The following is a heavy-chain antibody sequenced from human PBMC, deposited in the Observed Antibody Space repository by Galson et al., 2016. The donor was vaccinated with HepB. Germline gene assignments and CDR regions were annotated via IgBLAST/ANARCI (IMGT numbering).Heavy chain of an antibody. CDR1: GFIFRTYA. J-gene: IGHJ4*02. CDR3: AREEMSTNPPAFDY. Sequence: SLRLSCAASGFIFRTYAMHWVRQAPGKGLEWVALISFDGNNKYYADSVMGRVTISRDNSKNTLYLQMNSLRAEDTAVYFCAREEMSTNPPAFDYWGQGTLVTVSS. D-gene: IGHD5-24*01. CDR2: ISFDGNNK. V-gene: IGHV3-30-3*01.